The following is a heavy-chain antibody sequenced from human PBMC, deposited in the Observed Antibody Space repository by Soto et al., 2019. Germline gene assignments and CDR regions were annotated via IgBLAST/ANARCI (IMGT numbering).Heavy chain of an antibody. D-gene: IGHD6-25*01. CDR3: AGQTFTIAAASYGRSNWFDP. J-gene: IGHJ5*02. V-gene: IGHV4-39*01. CDR1: GGSITSSSHF. Sequence: SETLSLTCTASGGSITSSSHFWGWVRQPPGKGLEWIGTIYFTGNTNYTPSLKSRLTMSIDTSKNEFSLRLNSVTAADTAVYYCAGQTFTIAAASYGRSNWFDPWGQGTLVTVSS. CDR2: IYFTGNT.